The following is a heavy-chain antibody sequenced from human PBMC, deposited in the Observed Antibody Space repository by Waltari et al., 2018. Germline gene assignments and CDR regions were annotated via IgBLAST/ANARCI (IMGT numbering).Heavy chain of an antibody. Sequence: QVQLVESGGGLVKPGGSLRLSCTASGFSFSDYYMSWIRQAPGKGRAWISDRGSGGSAVHDADCVQGRFTISGDNAKRSLYRQMNSLRADDTAVYYCARAREHSSEFWNGFSFYFDQWGQGTLVTVSS. V-gene: IGHV3-11*01. CDR3: ARAREHSSEFWNGFSFYFDQ. CDR1: GFSFSDYY. J-gene: IGHJ4*02. D-gene: IGHD3-3*01. CDR2: RGSGGSAV.